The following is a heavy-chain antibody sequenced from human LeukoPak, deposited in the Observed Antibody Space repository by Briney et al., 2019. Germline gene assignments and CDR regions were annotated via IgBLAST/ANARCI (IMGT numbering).Heavy chain of an antibody. D-gene: IGHD6-13*01. CDR2: ISSSGSTI. CDR1: GFTFSSYS. CDR3: ARNLGYSSSWYRAFDI. J-gene: IGHJ3*02. Sequence: PGGSLRLSCAASGFTFSSYSMNWVRQAPGKGLEWVSYISSSGSTIYYADSVKGRFTISRDNAKNSLYLQMNSLRAEDTAVYYCARNLGYSSSWYRAFDIWGQGTMVTVSS. V-gene: IGHV3-48*04.